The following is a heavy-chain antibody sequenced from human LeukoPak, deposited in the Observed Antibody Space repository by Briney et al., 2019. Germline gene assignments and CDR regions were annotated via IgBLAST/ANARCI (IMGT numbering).Heavy chain of an antibody. CDR2: IKQDGSEK. V-gene: IGHV3-7*01. Sequence: WGSLRLSCAASGFIFRNHWMTWVRQAPGRGLEWVAHIKQDGSEKHYVDSVEGRFTLSRDDAKNSLYLQMNSLRVDDSAVYYCARGPNYGDRVDYIDYWGQGTLVTVSS. CDR3: ARGPNYGDRVDYIDY. J-gene: IGHJ4*02. CDR1: GFIFRNHW. D-gene: IGHD4-17*01.